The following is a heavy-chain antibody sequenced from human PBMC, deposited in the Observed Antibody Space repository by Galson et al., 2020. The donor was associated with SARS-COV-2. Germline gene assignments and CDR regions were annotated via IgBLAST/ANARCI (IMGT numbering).Heavy chain of an antibody. CDR1: GFTFSSYG. V-gene: IGHV3-30*03. CDR2: ISYDGSNK. Sequence: GGPLRLSCAASGFTFSSYGMHWVRQAPGKGLEWVAAISYDGSNKYYADSVKGRFTISRDNSKNTLYLQMNSLRAEDTAVYYCATETYYYDSSGYYSLPEYLQHWGQGTLVTVSS. J-gene: IGHJ1*01. D-gene: IGHD3-22*01. CDR3: ATETYYYDSSGYYSLPEYLQH.